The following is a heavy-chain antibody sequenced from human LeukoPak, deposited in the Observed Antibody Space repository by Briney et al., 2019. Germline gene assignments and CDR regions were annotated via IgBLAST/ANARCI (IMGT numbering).Heavy chain of an antibody. CDR3: AKGGYSSSPDP. CDR1: GFTFSGFA. D-gene: IGHD6-6*01. V-gene: IGHV3-23*01. Sequence: GGSLRLSCAASGFTFSGFAMSWVRQAPGTGLEWVSAISASGNTTYYGDSVTGRFIISRDNSKNTLYLQMNSLRAEDTAVYYCAKGGYSSSPDPWGQGTLVTVSS. J-gene: IGHJ5*02. CDR2: ISASGNTT.